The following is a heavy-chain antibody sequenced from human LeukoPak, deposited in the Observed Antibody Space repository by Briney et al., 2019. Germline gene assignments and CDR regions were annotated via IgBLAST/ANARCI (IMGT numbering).Heavy chain of an antibody. CDR1: GFTVSNNY. J-gene: IGHJ4*02. V-gene: IGHV3-53*01. D-gene: IGHD5-24*01. Sequence: GGSLRLSCAASGFTVSNNYLTWVRQVPGKGLEWVSYMYSNGATFYTDSVKGRFTISRDNSKNTLYLQMNSLRVEDTAVYYCARGYNWHFDYWGQGTLVTVSS. CDR2: MYSNGAT. CDR3: ARGYNWHFDY.